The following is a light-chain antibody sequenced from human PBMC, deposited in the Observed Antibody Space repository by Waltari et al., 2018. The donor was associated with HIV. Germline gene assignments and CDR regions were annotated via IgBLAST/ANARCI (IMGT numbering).Light chain of an antibody. CDR1: QSVSGY. Sequence: EIVSTQSPATLSLSPGERATLSCRASQSVSGYLAWYQRTPGQAPRLLIYDASKRPTGIPARFSGSGSGTDFNLTISSLDPEDFAVYYCQQRGDWPLTFGQGTRLDLK. J-gene: IGKJ5*01. CDR3: QQRGDWPLT. CDR2: DAS. V-gene: IGKV3-11*01.